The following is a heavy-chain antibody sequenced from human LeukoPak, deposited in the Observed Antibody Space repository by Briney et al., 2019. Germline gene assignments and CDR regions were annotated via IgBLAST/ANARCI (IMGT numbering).Heavy chain of an antibody. CDR1: GFTFSTYS. J-gene: IGHJ5*02. Sequence: GGSLRLSCAASGFTFSTYSMNWVRQAPGEGLEWVSGISWNSGSIGYADSVKGRFTISRDNAKNSLYLQMNSLRAEDTALYYCAKDGECSGGSCEAWFDPWGQGTLVTVSS. CDR3: AKDGECSGGSCEAWFDP. D-gene: IGHD2-15*01. CDR2: ISWNSGSI. V-gene: IGHV3-9*01.